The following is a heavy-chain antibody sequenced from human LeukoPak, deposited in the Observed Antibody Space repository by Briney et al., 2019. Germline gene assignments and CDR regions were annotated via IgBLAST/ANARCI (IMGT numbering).Heavy chain of an antibody. CDR1: GFTFSSYS. CDR3: ARIPIAAAAIGANY. CDR2: ISSSSSYI. V-gene: IGHV3-21*01. D-gene: IGHD6-13*01. J-gene: IGHJ4*02. Sequence: PGGSLRLSCAASGFTFSSYSMNWVRQAPGKGLEWVSSISSSSSYIYYADSVKGRFTISRDNAKNSLYLQMNSLRAEDTAVYYCARIPIAAAAIGANYWGQGTLVTVSS.